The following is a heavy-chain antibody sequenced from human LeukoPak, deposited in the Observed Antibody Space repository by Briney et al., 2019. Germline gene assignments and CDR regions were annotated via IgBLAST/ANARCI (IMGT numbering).Heavy chain of an antibody. CDR1: GGSISSYY. CDR2: IYISGST. J-gene: IGHJ2*01. D-gene: IGHD2-2*02. CDR3: ARDRCSSTSCYTRPGWYFDL. Sequence: SETLSLTCTVSGGSISSYYWSWIRQPAGKGLEWIGRIYISGSTNYNPSLKSRVTMSVDTSKNQFSLKLSSVTAADTAVYYCARDRCSSTSCYTRPGWYFDLWGRGTLVTVSS. V-gene: IGHV4-4*07.